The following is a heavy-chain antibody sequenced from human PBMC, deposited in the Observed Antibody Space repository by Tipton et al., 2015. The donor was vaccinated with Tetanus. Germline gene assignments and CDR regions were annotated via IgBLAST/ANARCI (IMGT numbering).Heavy chain of an antibody. CDR3: ARRGQQWLVRREYNWFDP. J-gene: IGHJ5*02. CDR1: GGSFSGYY. Sequence: TLSLTCAVYGGSFSGYYWSWIRQPPGKGLEWIGEINHSGSTNYNPSLKSRVTISVDTSKNQFSRKLSSVTAADTAVYYCARRGQQWLVRREYNWFDPWGQGTLVTVSS. D-gene: IGHD6-19*01. CDR2: INHSGST. V-gene: IGHV4-34*01.